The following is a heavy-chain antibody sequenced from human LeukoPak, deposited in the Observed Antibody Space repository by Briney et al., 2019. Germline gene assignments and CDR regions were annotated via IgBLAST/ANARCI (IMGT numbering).Heavy chain of an antibody. J-gene: IGHJ3*02. D-gene: IGHD3-16*02. CDR2: INTNTGNP. CDR3: ARGRYDYVWGSYRYIAFDI. V-gene: IGHV7-4-1*02. Sequence: GASVKVSCKASGYTFTSYAMNWVRQAPGQGLEWMGWINTNTGNPTYAQGFTGRFVFSLDTSVSTAYLQISSLKAEDTAVYYCARGRYDYVWGSYRYIAFDIWGQGTMVTVSS. CDR1: GYTFTSYA.